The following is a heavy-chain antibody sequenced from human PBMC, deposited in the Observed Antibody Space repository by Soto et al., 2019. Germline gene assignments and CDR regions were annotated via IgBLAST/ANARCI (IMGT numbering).Heavy chain of an antibody. J-gene: IGHJ6*02. CDR3: ARVVHTFTEGHYYYCMDV. CDR2: IIPIFGTA. Sequence: QVQLVQSGAEVKKPGSSVKVSCKASGGTFSSYAISWVRQAPGQGLEWMGGIIPIFGTANYAQKFQGRVTITADKSPSTAYMELSSLRSEDTAVYYCARVVHTFTEGHYYYCMDVWGQGTTVTVSS. D-gene: IGHD2-2*02. V-gene: IGHV1-69*06. CDR1: GGTFSSYA.